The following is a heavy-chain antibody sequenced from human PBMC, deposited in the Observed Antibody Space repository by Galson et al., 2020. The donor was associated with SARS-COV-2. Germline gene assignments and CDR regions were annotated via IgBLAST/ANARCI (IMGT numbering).Heavy chain of an antibody. D-gene: IGHD2-15*01. CDR3: ARELVDY. V-gene: IGHV3-30-3*01. Sequence: TGGSLRLPCAGSGFTFTSYAIHWARKPPGKGLEWLAVISFDGSNKYYADSVKGRFTISRDNSTNTLYLQMNSLRTEDTAVYYCARELVDYWGQRTLVTASS. J-gene: IGHJ4*02. CDR2: ISFDGSNK. CDR1: GFTFTSYA.